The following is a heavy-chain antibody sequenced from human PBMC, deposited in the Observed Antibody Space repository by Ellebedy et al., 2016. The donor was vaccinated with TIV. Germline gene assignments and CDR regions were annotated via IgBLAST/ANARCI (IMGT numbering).Heavy chain of an antibody. J-gene: IGHJ4*02. CDR3: ARDEAAGKTDY. CDR2: INQDGSVK. V-gene: IGHV3-7*01. D-gene: IGHD6-13*01. Sequence: GESLKISCGAPGFPFSSPWISWVRQAPGKGLEWVANINQDGSVKNYVDSVKGRFTLFRDNAKNSLYLQMNSLRAEDTAVYFCARDEAAGKTDYWGQGTLVTVSS. CDR1: GFPFSSPW.